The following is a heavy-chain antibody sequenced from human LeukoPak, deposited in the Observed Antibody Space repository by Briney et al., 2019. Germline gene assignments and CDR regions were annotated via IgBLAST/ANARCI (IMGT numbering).Heavy chain of an antibody. J-gene: IGHJ4*02. CDR2: IYHSGST. CDR1: GGSISSSNW. V-gene: IGHV4-4*02. Sequence: SETLSLTCAVSGGSISSSNWWSWVRQPPGKGLEWIGEIYHSGSTNYNPSLKSRVTISVDTSKNQFSLKLSSVTAADTAVYYCAKDLGYGDYIGTGSWGYWGQGTLVTVSS. D-gene: IGHD4-17*01. CDR3: AKDLGYGDYIGTGSWGY.